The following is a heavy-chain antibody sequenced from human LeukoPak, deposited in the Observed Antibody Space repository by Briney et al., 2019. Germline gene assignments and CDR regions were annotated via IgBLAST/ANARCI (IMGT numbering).Heavy chain of an antibody. V-gene: IGHV3-23*01. J-gene: IGHJ4*02. Sequence: PGGSLRLSCAASGFTFSSYAMSWVRQAPGKGLEWVSAISGSGGSTYYADSMKGRFTISRDNSKNTLYLQMNSLRAEDTAVYYCAKDVGYSSSWYYFDYWGQGTLVTVSS. CDR1: GFTFSSYA. CDR2: ISGSGGST. CDR3: AKDVGYSSSWYYFDY. D-gene: IGHD6-13*01.